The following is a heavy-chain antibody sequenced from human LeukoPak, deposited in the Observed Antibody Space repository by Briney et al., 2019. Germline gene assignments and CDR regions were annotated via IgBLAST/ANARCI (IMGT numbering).Heavy chain of an antibody. CDR1: GFTFSNSW. CDR2: INHDGSEK. V-gene: IGHV3-7*01. D-gene: IGHD3-10*01. J-gene: IGHJ4*02. CDR3: ARGSALPGVDY. Sequence: GGSLRLSCAASGFTFSNSWMNWFRQAPGRLEWVANINHDGSEKNYVDSVEGRFTITRDNTKKSLYLQMNSLGAEDTAVYYCARGSALPGVDYWGQGTLVIVSS.